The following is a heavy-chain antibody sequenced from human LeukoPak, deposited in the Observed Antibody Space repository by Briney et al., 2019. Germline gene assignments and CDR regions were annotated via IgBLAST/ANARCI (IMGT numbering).Heavy chain of an antibody. CDR2: ISGSGGST. CDR1: GFTFSSYA. CDR3: AKDIVVVPAAISTFDY. Sequence: GGSLRLSCAASGFTFSSYAMSWVRQAPGKGLEWVSAISGSGGSTYYADSVKGRFTISRDNSKNTLYLQMNSLRAEDTAVYYCAKDIVVVPAAISTFDYWGQGTLVTVSS. J-gene: IGHJ4*02. D-gene: IGHD2-2*01. V-gene: IGHV3-23*01.